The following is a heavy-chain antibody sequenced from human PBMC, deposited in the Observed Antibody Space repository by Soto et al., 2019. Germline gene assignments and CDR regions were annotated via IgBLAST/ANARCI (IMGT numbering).Heavy chain of an antibody. CDR2: ISYEGSNK. J-gene: IGHJ6*02. CDR3: ARLNPGNNLYYFNGLDV. D-gene: IGHD1-1*01. CDR1: GFTFDTYG. V-gene: IGHV3-30-3*01. Sequence: GGSLRLPCAASGFTFDTYGIHWVRQAPGKGLEWVALISYEGSNKHYSDSVKGRFTISRDNSKSTLFLHMNSLRVEDTGVYYCARLNPGNNLYYFNGLDVWGQGTSVTVYS.